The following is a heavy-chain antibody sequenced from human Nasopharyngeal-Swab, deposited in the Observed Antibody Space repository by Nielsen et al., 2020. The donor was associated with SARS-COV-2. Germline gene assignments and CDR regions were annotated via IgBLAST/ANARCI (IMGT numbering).Heavy chain of an antibody. J-gene: IGHJ6*02. Sequence: SETLSLTCTVSGGSISSGSYYWSWIRQPAGKGLEWIGRIYTSGSTNYNPSLKSRVTISVDTSKNQFSLKLSSVTAADTAVYYCASTYYYDSSGYGGMDVWGQGTTVTVSS. V-gene: IGHV4-61*02. CDR1: GGSISSGSYY. D-gene: IGHD3-22*01. CDR3: ASTYYYDSSGYGGMDV. CDR2: IYTSGST.